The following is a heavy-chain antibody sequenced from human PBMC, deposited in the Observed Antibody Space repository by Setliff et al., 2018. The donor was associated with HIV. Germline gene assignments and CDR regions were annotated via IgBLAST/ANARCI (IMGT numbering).Heavy chain of an antibody. CDR2: INHSGRT. Sequence: PSETLSLTCAVYGGSFSDYYWSWIRQPPGKGLEWIGEINHSGRTIQSPSLGSRVTISIDTSKNQFSLKLSSVSAADTAVYYCARVSCSSWYSIPRYYYYWGQGILVTVSS. V-gene: IGHV4-34*01. J-gene: IGHJ4*02. CDR1: GGSFSDYY. CDR3: ARVSCSSWYSIPRYYYY. D-gene: IGHD6-13*01.